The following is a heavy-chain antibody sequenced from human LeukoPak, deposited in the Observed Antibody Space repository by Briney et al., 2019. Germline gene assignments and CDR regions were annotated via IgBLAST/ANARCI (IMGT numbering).Heavy chain of an antibody. CDR1: GDSVSSKRAT. CDR2: TYYRSRWYN. V-gene: IGHV6-1*01. Sequence: SQTLSLTCAISGDSVSSKRATWNWLRQSPSRGLEWLGKTYYRSRWYNDSALSVKSRITINPDTSKNQFSLHLNSVTPEDTAVYYCARDPRISSGWQFDYWGQGTLVTVSS. J-gene: IGHJ4*02. D-gene: IGHD6-19*01. CDR3: ARDPRISSGWQFDY.